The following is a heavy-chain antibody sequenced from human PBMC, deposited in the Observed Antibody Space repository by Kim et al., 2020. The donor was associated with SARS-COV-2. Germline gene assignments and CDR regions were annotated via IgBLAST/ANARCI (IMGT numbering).Heavy chain of an antibody. CDR1: GGSVSSGSYY. J-gene: IGHJ6*02. V-gene: IGHV4-61*01. CDR2: IYYSGST. Sequence: SETLSLTCTVSGGSVSSGSYYWSWIRQPPGKGLEWIGYIYYSGSTNYNPSLKSRVTISVDTSKNQFSLKLSSVTAADTAVYYCARDGRYYYDSPLDDYYYGMDVWGQGTTVTVSS. CDR3: ARDGRYYYDSPLDDYYYGMDV. D-gene: IGHD3-22*01.